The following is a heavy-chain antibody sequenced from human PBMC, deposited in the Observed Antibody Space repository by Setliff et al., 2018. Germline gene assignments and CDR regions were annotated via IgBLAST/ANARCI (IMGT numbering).Heavy chain of an antibody. CDR2: IYTSWST. CDR1: GDPMSSRRYY. D-gene: IGHD3-3*01. CDR3: ARMSGFQYMDV. J-gene: IGHJ6*03. V-gene: IGHV4-61*09. Sequence: SEPLSLPCTVSGDPMSSRRYYWAWIRQPAGKGLEWIGQIYTSWSTNYNPSLKSRVTISLDTSNNQFSLSLSSVTAADTAVYYCARMSGFQYMDVWGKGTTVTVSS.